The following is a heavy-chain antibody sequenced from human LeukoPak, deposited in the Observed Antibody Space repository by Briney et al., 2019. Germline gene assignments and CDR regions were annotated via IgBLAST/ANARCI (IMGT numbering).Heavy chain of an antibody. CDR1: GYTFTSYD. Sequence: ASVKVSCKASGYTFTSYDFNWVRQAPGQGLEWMGWISGYNGNTNYAQKFQGRVTMTTDTSTNTAYMELRSLRSDDTAVYYCTREATGYSWFDPWGQGTLVTVSS. D-gene: IGHD3-9*01. CDR2: ISGYNGNT. J-gene: IGHJ5*02. V-gene: IGHV1-18*01. CDR3: TREATGYSWFDP.